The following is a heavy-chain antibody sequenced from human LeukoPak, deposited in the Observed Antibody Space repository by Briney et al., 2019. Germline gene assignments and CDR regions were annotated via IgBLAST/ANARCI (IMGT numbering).Heavy chain of an antibody. CDR1: GGSTSSSSYY. V-gene: IGHV4-39*01. D-gene: IGHD5-18*01. Sequence: PSETLSLTCTVSGGSTSSSSYYWGRIRQPPGKGPEWIGSMYSSGTTYYNPSLKSRVTMSADTSKNQFSLKLNSVTAADTAVFYCARHSSVYSYGHAPFYYWGQGTLVTVSS. CDR2: MYSSGTT. CDR3: ARHSSVYSYGHAPFYY. J-gene: IGHJ4*02.